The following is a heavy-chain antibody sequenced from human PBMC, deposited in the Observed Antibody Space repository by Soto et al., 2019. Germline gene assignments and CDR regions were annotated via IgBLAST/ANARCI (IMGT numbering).Heavy chain of an antibody. D-gene: IGHD2-2*01. J-gene: IGHJ4*02. CDR3: ARDTSSTSGFDY. CDR2: MNPNSGNT. V-gene: IGHV1-8*01. CDR1: GYTFTSYD. Sequence: ASVKVSCKASGYTFTSYDISWLRQATGQGLEWMGWMNPNSGNTGYAQKFQGRVTMTRNTSISTAYMELSSLRSEDTAVYYCARDTSSTSGFDYWGQGTLVTVSS.